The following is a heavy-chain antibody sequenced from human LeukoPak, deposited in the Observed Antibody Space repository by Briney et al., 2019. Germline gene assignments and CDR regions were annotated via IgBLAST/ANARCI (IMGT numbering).Heavy chain of an antibody. CDR2: SYHRGGT. V-gene: IGHV4-4*02. CDR1: GGSISRPNW. CDR3: ARVRYSDSSVLTRKRSYYFDY. D-gene: IGHD3-22*01. J-gene: IGHJ4*02. Sequence: SETLSLTCTVSGGSISRPNWWSWVRQTPGKGLEWIGESYHRGGTNYNPSLKSRVTRSVDTSKSQFSLKLSSVTAADTAVYYCARVRYSDSSVLTRKRSYYFDYWGQGTLVTVSS.